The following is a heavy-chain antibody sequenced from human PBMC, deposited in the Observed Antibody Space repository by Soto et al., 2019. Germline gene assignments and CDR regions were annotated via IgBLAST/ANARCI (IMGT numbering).Heavy chain of an antibody. D-gene: IGHD4-4*01. CDR1: GFTFSSYA. V-gene: IGHV3-23*01. J-gene: IGHJ6*02. CDR2: ISGSGGST. Sequence: GGSLRLSCAASGFTFSSYAMSWVLQAPGKGLEWVSAISGSGGSTYYAGSLKGRFTISRDNSKNTLYLQMNSLRAGDTAVYSCAKVGVTTSSAYYYGMDGWGQGTTVTVSS. CDR3: AKVGVTTSSAYYYGMDG.